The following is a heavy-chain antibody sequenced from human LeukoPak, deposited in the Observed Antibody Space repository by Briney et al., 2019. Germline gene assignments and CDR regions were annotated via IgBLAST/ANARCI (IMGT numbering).Heavy chain of an antibody. Sequence: ASVKVSCKASGYTFTSYGISWVRQAPGQGLEWMGWISAYNGNTNYAQKLQGRVTMTTDTSTSTAYMELRSLRSDDTAVYYCARDGDVLRYFDWLPKNYYYYGMDVWGQGTTVTVSS. D-gene: IGHD3-9*01. V-gene: IGHV1-18*01. CDR3: ARDGDVLRYFDWLPKNYYYYGMDV. J-gene: IGHJ6*02. CDR1: GYTFTSYG. CDR2: ISAYNGNT.